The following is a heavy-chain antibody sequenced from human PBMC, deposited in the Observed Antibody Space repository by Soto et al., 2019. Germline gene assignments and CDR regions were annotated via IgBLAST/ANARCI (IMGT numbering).Heavy chain of an antibody. CDR1: GGTFSSYA. CDR2: IIPIFGTA. CDR3: ARGIRFGELYSAFDI. D-gene: IGHD3-10*01. Sequence: ASVKVSCKASGGTFSSYAISWVRQAPGQGLEWMGGIIPIFGTANYAQKFQGRVTITADESTSTAYMELSSLRSEDTAVYYCARGIRFGELYSAFDIWGQGTMVTVSS. J-gene: IGHJ3*02. V-gene: IGHV1-69*13.